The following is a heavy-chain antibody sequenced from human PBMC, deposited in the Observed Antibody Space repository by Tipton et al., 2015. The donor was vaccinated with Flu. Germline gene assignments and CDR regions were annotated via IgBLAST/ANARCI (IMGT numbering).Heavy chain of an antibody. D-gene: IGHD1-1*01. CDR1: GASISTDY. CDR3: ALSTTAHREFES. Sequence: TLSLTCSVSGASISTDYWSWIRQPAGKGLEWIGRVYNSVTTNYNPSLKSRVTMTVDTSKNQFSLKLTSVTAADRAVYYCALSTTAHREFESWGQGTLVTVSS. J-gene: IGHJ4*02. V-gene: IGHV4-4*07. CDR2: VYNSVTT.